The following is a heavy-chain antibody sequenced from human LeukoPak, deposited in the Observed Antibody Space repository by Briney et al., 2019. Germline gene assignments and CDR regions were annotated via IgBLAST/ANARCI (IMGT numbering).Heavy chain of an antibody. CDR1: GGSFSGYY. D-gene: IGHD6-13*01. J-gene: IGHJ5*02. CDR3: ARGRRAAADPAGGWFDP. V-gene: IGHV4-34*01. Sequence: SETLSLTCAVYGGSFSGYYWSWIRQPPGKGLEWIGEINHSGSTNYNPSLKSRVTISVDTSKNQFSLKLSSVTAADTAVYYCARGRRAAADPAGGWFDPWGQGTLVTVSS. CDR2: INHSGST.